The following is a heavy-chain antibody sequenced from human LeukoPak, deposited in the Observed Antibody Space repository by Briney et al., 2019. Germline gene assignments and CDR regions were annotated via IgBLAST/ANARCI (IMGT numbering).Heavy chain of an antibody. D-gene: IGHD4-17*01. CDR2: INWSGASI. Sequence: GGSLRLSCAASDFSFTTYGMSWVRQAPGKGLEWVSGINWSGASIGYADSVKGRFTISRDNAKNSLYLQMNSLRAEDTALYHCARLSAETDDYVFDYWGQGTLVTVSS. CDR1: DFSFTTYG. CDR3: ARLSAETDDYVFDY. V-gene: IGHV3-20*01. J-gene: IGHJ4*02.